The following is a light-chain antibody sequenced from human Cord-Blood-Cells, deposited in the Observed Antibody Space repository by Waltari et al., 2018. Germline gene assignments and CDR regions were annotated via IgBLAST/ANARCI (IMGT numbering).Light chain of an antibody. V-gene: IGLV2-23*01. CDR2: EGS. CDR3: CSYAGSSTYV. J-gene: IGLJ1*01. CDR1: SSDVGRYNL. Sequence: QSALTQPASVSGSPGQSIPISCTGTSSDVGRYNLVSWYQQHPGKSPKLMIYEGSKRPSVFSNRFSGSKSGNTASLTISGLQAEDEADYYCCSYAGSSTYVFGTGTKVTVL.